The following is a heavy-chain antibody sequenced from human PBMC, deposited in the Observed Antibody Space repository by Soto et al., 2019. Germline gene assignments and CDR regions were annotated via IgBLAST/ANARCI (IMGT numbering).Heavy chain of an antibody. D-gene: IGHD6-25*01. V-gene: IGHV4-59*01. J-gene: IGHJ5*02. Sequence: ETLSLTCTVSGGSISSYYWSWIRQPPGKGLEWIGYIYYSGSTNYNPSLKSRVTISVDTSKNQFSLKLSSVTAADTAVYYCARVSKQRTTRGWFDHWGQGTLVTVSS. CDR2: IYYSGST. CDR3: ARVSKQRTTRGWFDH. CDR1: GGSISSYY.